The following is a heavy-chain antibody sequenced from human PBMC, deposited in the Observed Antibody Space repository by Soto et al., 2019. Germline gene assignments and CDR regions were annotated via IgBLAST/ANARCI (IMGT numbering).Heavy chain of an antibody. CDR1: GVTFCSYA. D-gene: IGHD1-20*01. J-gene: IGHJ3*02. V-gene: IGHV3-30-3*01. CDR3: ARVVRGIPNAGNAFDI. CDR2: ISYDGSNK. Sequence: PGWSLKLSCAASGVTFCSYAMHWVRQAPGKGLEWVAVISYDGSNKYYADSVKGRFTISRDNSKNTLYLQMNSLRAEDTAVYYCARVVRGIPNAGNAFDIWGQGTMVTVSS.